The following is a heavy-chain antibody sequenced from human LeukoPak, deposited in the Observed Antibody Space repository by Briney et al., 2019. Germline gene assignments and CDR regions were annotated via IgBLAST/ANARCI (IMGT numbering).Heavy chain of an antibody. Sequence: ASVKVSCKASGYTFTSNGISWVRQAPGQGLEWMGWISAYNGNTNYEQKLQGRVTMTTDTSTSTAYMELRSLRSDDTAVYYCARVGLGGYYDILTGTIDYWGQGTLVTVSS. CDR3: ARVGLGGYYDILTGTIDY. D-gene: IGHD3-9*01. J-gene: IGHJ4*02. V-gene: IGHV1-18*01. CDR1: GYTFTSNG. CDR2: ISAYNGNT.